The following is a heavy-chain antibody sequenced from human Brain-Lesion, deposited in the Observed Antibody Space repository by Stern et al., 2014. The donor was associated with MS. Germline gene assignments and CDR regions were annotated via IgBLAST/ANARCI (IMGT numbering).Heavy chain of an antibody. V-gene: IGHV1-2*02. CDR1: GYIFTGYY. CDR3: ARDQRGITIFGVVTDYYYLGMDV. CDR2: INPNTGGT. J-gene: IGHJ6*02. D-gene: IGHD3-3*01. Sequence: QVQLVESGAEVKKPGASVKFSCKTSGYIFTGYYIHWVRQAPGQGLEWMAWINPNTGGTKYAQKFQGRVTMSRDTSISTAYVELSSLTSDDTAVYYCARDQRGITIFGVVTDYYYLGMDVWGQGTTVTVSS.